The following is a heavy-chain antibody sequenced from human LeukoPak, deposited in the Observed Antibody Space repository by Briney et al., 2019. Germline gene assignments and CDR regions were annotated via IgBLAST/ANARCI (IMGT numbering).Heavy chain of an antibody. CDR3: ARESSSGWYKGDWFDP. V-gene: IGHV3-21*01. Sequence: GVSLRLSCAASGFTFSSYSMNWVRQAPGKGLEWVSSISSSSSYIYYADSVKGRFTISRDNAKNSLYLQMNSLRAEDTAVYYWARESSSGWYKGDWFDPWGQGTLVTVSS. CDR2: ISSSSSYI. J-gene: IGHJ5*02. CDR1: GFTFSSYS. D-gene: IGHD6-19*01.